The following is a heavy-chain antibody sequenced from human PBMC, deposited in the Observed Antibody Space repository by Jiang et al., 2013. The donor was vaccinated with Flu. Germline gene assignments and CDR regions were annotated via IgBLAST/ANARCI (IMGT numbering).Heavy chain of an antibody. CDR2: ITTNTGSP. CDR3: VRRDKFSSGWSFDY. V-gene: IGHV7-4-1*02. J-gene: IGHJ4*02. D-gene: IGHD6-19*01. CDR1: GYVFTEYS. Sequence: QSGSELKKPGASVKISCKASGYVFTEYSMNWVRQSPGQGFEWMGRITTNTGSPTYAQGFTGRFVFSLDTSVSTAYLQINSLKAEDTAVYYCVRRDKFSSGWSFDYWGQGALVTVSS.